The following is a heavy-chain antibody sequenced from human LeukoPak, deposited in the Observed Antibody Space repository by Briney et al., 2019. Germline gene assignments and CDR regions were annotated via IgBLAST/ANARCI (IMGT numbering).Heavy chain of an antibody. CDR2: ISHRGNT. CDR1: GGFIGRSNR. Sequence: SGTLSLTCAVAGGFIGRSNRWHWVRQSPGKGLEWIGEISHRGNTDYNPSLRSRVTISVDKTQNHFSLNLTSVTAADTAVYFCAREGSGKEFDYWGQGTLVSVSS. J-gene: IGHJ4*02. D-gene: IGHD2-15*01. CDR3: AREGSGKEFDY. V-gene: IGHV4-4*02.